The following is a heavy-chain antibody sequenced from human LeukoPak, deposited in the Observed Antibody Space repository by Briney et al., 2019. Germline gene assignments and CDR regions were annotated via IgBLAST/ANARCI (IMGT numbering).Heavy chain of an antibody. V-gene: IGHV3-7*01. CDR2: IKHDGSEK. CDR1: GFTFSSYG. J-gene: IGHJ4*02. Sequence: GGSLRLSCAASGFTFSSYGMHWVRQAPGKGLEWVASIKHDGSEKYYVDSVRGRFTISRDNTMNSLYLQMSSLRAEDTAVYYCATDRGWRTSGYYLYYFEYWGQGTLVTFSS. CDR3: ATDRGWRTSGYYLYYFEY. D-gene: IGHD3-3*01.